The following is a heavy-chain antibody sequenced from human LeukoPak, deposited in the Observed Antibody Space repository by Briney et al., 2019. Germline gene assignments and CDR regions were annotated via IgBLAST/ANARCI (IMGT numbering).Heavy chain of an antibody. Sequence: PGASLRLSCAASGFTFSSYAMTWVRQAPGQGLQWVSTIKSGGGATYYADSVEGRFTISRDNSNSTLFLQMNSLRAEDTARYYCAKGVGYDYGDYLVLWGQGALVTVSS. V-gene: IGHV3-23*01. CDR3: AKGVGYDYGDYLVL. D-gene: IGHD4-17*01. CDR1: GFTFSSYA. CDR2: IKSGGGAT. J-gene: IGHJ4*02.